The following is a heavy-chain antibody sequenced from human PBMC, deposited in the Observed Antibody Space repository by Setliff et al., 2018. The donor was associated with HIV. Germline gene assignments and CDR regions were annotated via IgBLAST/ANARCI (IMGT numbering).Heavy chain of an antibody. CDR3: ATWKDTWGLDD. Sequence: SETLSLTCTVSGGSISSYYWSWIRQPPGKGLEWIGYIYFSGSTNYNPSLKSRVTISVDTSKNQFSLKLSSVTAADTAVYYCATWKDTWGLDDWGQGTLVTVSS. CDR1: GGSISSYY. CDR2: IYFSGST. J-gene: IGHJ4*02. D-gene: IGHD7-27*01. V-gene: IGHV4-59*01.